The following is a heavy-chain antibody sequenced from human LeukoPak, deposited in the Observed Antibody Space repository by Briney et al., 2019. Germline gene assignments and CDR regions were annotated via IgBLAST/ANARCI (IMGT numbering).Heavy chain of an antibody. CDR2: INSDGSST. Sequence: GGSLRLSCAASGFTFSNYWMHWVRHAPGKGLVWVSRINSDGSSTTYADSVKGRFTISRDNAKNTLYLQMNSLRAEDTAVYYCARTISSSSTSCFLYWGQGTLSPSPQ. CDR3: ARTISSSSTSCFLY. J-gene: IGHJ4*02. V-gene: IGHV3-74*01. CDR1: GFTFSNYW. D-gene: IGHD2-2*01.